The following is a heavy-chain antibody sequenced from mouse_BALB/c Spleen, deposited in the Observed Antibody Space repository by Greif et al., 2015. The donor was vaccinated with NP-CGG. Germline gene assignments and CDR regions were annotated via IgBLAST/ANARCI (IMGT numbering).Heavy chain of an antibody. V-gene: IGHV1-82*01. CDR3: ARHWHFDY. CDR1: GYAFSSSW. CDR2: LYPGDGDT. J-gene: IGHJ2*01. D-gene: IGHD4-1*01. Sequence: VQLQQSGPELVKPGASVKISCKASGYAFSSSWMNWVKQRPGQGLEWIGRLYPGDGDTNYNGKFKGKATLTADKSSSTAYMQLSSLTSVDSAVYFCARHWHFDYWGQGTTLTVSS.